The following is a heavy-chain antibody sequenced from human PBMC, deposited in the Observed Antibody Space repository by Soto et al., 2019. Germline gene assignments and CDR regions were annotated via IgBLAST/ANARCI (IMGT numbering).Heavy chain of an antibody. Sequence: GGSLRLSCAASGFTFSSYAMSWVRQAPGKGLEWVSAISGSGGSTYYADSVKGRFTISRDNSKNTLYRQMNSLRAEDTAVYYCAKDPYCTNGVCYTSVPRIPEGNIWGQGTTVTVSS. CDR2: ISGSGGST. J-gene: IGHJ6*02. D-gene: IGHD2-8*01. CDR3: AKDPYCTNGVCYTSVPRIPEGNI. CDR1: GFTFSSYA. V-gene: IGHV3-23*01.